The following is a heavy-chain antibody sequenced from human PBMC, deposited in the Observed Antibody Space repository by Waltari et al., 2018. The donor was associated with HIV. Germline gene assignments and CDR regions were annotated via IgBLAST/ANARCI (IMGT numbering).Heavy chain of an antibody. D-gene: IGHD2-21*01. CDR1: GYTFTSYW. Sequence: EVHLEQSGAEVKKPGESLKISCKASGYTFTSYWIGWVRQRPGKGLEWMGSIYPGDSDTRYSPSFQGQVTISADKSITTVYLQWSTLKASDTAIYYCARHVRVLQPTVAIGGMDVWGQGTSVTVSS. CDR2: IYPGDSDT. J-gene: IGHJ6*02. CDR3: ARHVRVLQPTVAIGGMDV. V-gene: IGHV5-51*01.